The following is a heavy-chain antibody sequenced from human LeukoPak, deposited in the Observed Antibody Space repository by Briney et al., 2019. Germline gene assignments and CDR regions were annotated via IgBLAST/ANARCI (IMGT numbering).Heavy chain of an antibody. D-gene: IGHD5-18*01. CDR2: ISSNGGLT. CDR1: GFPFSSYA. V-gene: IGHV3-64D*09. CDR3: VKEYSYGFDY. J-gene: IGHJ4*02. Sequence: PGGSLSLSCSASGFPFSSYAMHWVRQAPGKGLEYVSAISSNGGLTYYADSVQGRFTISRDSSKNTVYLQMNGLRTQDTAVYYCVKEYSYGFDYWGQGTLVTVSS.